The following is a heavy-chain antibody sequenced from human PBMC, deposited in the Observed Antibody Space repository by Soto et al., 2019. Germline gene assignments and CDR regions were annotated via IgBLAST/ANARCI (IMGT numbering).Heavy chain of an antibody. Sequence: HPGWSLRLSCAASVFTFISYGMHWVRQAPGKGLEWVAVIWYDGSNKYYADSVKGRFTISRDNSKNTLYLQMNSLRAEDTAVYYCARDVVESSGYKIYYYYGMDVWGQGTTVTVSS. CDR2: IWYDGSNK. V-gene: IGHV3-33*01. CDR3: ARDVVESSGYKIYYYYGMDV. D-gene: IGHD3-22*01. J-gene: IGHJ6*02. CDR1: VFTFISYG.